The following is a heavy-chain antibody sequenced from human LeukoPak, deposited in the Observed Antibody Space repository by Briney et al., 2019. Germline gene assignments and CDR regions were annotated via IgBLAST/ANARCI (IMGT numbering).Heavy chain of an antibody. Sequence: ASVKVSCKASGYTFTSYDINWVRQATGQGLEWMGLVDPEDGETIYAEKFQGRVTITADTSTDTAYMELSSLRSEDTAVYYCATQTSELELQAFDYWGQGTLVTVSS. J-gene: IGHJ4*02. V-gene: IGHV1-69-2*01. CDR1: GYTFTSYD. D-gene: IGHD1-7*01. CDR3: ATQTSELELQAFDY. CDR2: VDPEDGET.